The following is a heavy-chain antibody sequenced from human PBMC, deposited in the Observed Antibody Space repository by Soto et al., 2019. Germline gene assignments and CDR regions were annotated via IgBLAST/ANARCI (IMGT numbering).Heavy chain of an antibody. CDR1: GGSISSGGYY. D-gene: IGHD3-22*01. J-gene: IGHJ4*02. CDR3: ARDSSGSFDY. CDR2: IYYSGST. Sequence: SETLSLTCTVSGGSISSGGYYWSWIRQHPGKGLEWIGYIYYSGSTYYNPSLKSRVTISVDTSKNQFSLKPSSVTAADTAVYYCARDSSGSFDYWGQGTLVTVSS. V-gene: IGHV4-31*03.